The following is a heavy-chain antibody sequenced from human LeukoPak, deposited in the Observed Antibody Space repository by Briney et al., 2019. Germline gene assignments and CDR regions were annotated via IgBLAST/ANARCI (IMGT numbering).Heavy chain of an antibody. CDR3: ARDRDSLWFGESYYAFDI. J-gene: IGHJ3*02. V-gene: IGHV3-23*01. CDR2: ISGSGGNT. D-gene: IGHD3-10*01. Sequence: GGSLRLSCAASGFTFTSNAMSWVRQAPGKGLEWVSTISGSGGNTYYADSVKGRFTISRDNAKNSLYLQMNSLRAEDTAVYYCARDRDSLWFGESYYAFDIWGQGTTVTVSS. CDR1: GFTFTSNA.